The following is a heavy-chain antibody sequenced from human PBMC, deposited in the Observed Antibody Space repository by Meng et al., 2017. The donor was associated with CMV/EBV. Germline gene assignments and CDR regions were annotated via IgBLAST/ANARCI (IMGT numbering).Heavy chain of an antibody. CDR2: ISWNSGSI. Sequence: GGSLRLSCAASGFTFDDYAMHWVRQAPGKGLEWVSGISWNSGSIGYADSVKGRFTISRDNSKKKIYLQMHSLRTEDTAMYYCARDSEGSDSSGRSPYYFDYWGQGTLVTVSS. CDR1: GFTFDDYA. J-gene: IGHJ4*01. D-gene: IGHD3-22*01. V-gene: IGHV3-9*01. CDR3: ARDSEGSDSSGRSPYYFDY.